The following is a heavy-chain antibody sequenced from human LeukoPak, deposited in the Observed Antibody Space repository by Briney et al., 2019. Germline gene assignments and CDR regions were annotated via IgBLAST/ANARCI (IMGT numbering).Heavy chain of an antibody. CDR1: GFTFGDYA. D-gene: IGHD4-17*01. Sequence: GGSLRLSCTASGFTFGDYAMSWFRQAPGKGLEWVGFIRSKAYGGTTEYAASVKGRFTISRDDSKSIAYLQMNSLKTEDTAVYYCTRALGTTVTTIGLPYYYGMDVWGQGTTVTVSS. V-gene: IGHV3-49*03. CDR3: TRALGTTVTTIGLPYYYGMDV. J-gene: IGHJ6*02. CDR2: IRSKAYGGTT.